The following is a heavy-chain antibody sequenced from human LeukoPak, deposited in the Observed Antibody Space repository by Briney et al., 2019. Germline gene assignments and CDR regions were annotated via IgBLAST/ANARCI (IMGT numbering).Heavy chain of an antibody. D-gene: IGHD6-19*01. J-gene: IGHJ4*02. CDR1: GYTFTSYY. CDR3: AREYRSGWYFFAVDY. CDR2: INPSGGST. V-gene: IGHV1-46*01. Sequence: ASVKVSCKASGYTFTSYYMHWVRQAPGQGLGWMGIINPSGGSTSYAQKFQGRVTMTRDTSTSTVYMELSSLRSEDTAVYYCAREYRSGWYFFAVDYWGQGTLVTVSS.